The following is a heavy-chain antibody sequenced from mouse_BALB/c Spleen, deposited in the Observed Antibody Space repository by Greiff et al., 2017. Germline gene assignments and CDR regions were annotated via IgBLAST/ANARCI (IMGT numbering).Heavy chain of an antibody. V-gene: IGHV3-2*02. D-gene: IGHD1-2*01. J-gene: IGHJ3*01. CDR2: ISYSGST. CDR1: GYSITSDYA. CDR3: ARLRPFAY. Sequence: EVQLVESGPGLVKPSQSLSLTCTVTGYSITSDYAWNWIRQFPGNKLEWMGYISYSGSTSYNPSLKSRISITRDTSKNQFFLQLNSVTTEDTATYYCARLRPFAYWGQGTLVTVSA.